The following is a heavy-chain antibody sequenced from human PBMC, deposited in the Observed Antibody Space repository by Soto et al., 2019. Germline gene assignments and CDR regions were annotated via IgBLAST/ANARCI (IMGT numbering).Heavy chain of an antibody. Sequence: SETLSLTCTVSGGSIISYYWSWILQPPWKGLEWIGYIYYSGNTNYNPSLKSRVTISVHTSKNQFSLKLTSVTAADTAVYYCARQNRRRFRGVILTWGMDGWGKGTKVTVYS. CDR1: GGSIISYY. D-gene: IGHD3-10*01. CDR2: IYYSGNT. V-gene: IGHV4-59*08. CDR3: ARQNRRRFRGVILTWGMDG. J-gene: IGHJ6*04.